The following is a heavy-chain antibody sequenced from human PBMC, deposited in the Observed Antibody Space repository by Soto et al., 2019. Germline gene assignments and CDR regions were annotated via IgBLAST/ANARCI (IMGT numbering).Heavy chain of an antibody. Sequence: GGSLRLSCAASGFTFSSYGMHWVRQAPGKGLEWVAVISYDGSNKYYADSVKGRFTISRDNSKNTLYLQMNSLRAEDTAVYYCAKARRSSYYYGMDVWGQGTTVTVSS. CDR1: GFTFSSYG. CDR3: AKARRSSYYYGMDV. V-gene: IGHV3-30*18. CDR2: ISYDGSNK. J-gene: IGHJ6*02.